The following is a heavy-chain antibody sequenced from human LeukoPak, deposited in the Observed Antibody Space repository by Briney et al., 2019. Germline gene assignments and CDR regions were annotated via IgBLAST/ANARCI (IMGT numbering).Heavy chain of an antibody. V-gene: IGHV1-8*02. J-gene: IGHJ4*02. CDR2: MNPNSGNT. CDR1: DTFTSYG. CDR3: ARGRRLAVALRGRRVNPRQPDY. Sequence: GASVKVSCKASDTFTSYGISWVRQAPGQGLEWMGWMNPNSGNTGYAQKFQGRVTMTRNTSISTAYMELSSLRSEDTAVYYCARGRRLAVALRGRRVNPRQPDYWGQGTLVTVSS. D-gene: IGHD6-19*01.